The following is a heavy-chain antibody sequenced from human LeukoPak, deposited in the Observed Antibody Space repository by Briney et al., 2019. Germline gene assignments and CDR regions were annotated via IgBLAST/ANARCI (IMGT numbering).Heavy chain of an antibody. V-gene: IGHV3-72*01. CDR3: ARVETGIWIFDY. Sequence: HGVSLRLSCAASGFIFSSYSMSWVRQAPGKGLEWVGRTRNKANSYTTEYAASVKGRFTISRDDSKNSVYLQMNSLKTEDTAVYYCARVETGIWIFDYWGQGTLVTVFS. CDR1: GFIFSSYS. D-gene: IGHD1-1*01. CDR2: TRNKANSYTT. J-gene: IGHJ4*02.